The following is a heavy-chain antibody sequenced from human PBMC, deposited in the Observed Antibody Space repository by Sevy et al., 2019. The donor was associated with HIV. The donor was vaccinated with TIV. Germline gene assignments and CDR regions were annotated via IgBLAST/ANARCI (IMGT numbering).Heavy chain of an antibody. D-gene: IGHD5-18*01. CDR1: GFTFSSYA. V-gene: IGHV3-23*01. Sequence: GGSLRLSCAASGFTFSSYAMSWVRQAPGKGLEWVSAIVGSGGSTDYADSVKGRFTISRDNFKNTLYLQMNSLRAEDTATYYCAKGTGGYNYGLDYWGQGTLVTVSS. CDR2: IVGSGGST. CDR3: AKGTGGYNYGLDY. J-gene: IGHJ4*02.